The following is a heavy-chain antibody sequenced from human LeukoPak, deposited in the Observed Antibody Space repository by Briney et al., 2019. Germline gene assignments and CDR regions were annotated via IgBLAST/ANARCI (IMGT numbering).Heavy chain of an antibody. D-gene: IGHD2-2*01. CDR1: GFTFSSYW. J-gene: IGHJ4*02. Sequence: GGSLRLSCAASGFTFSSYWMHWVRQAPGKGLVWVSRINSDGSSTSYADSVKGRFTISRDNAKNTLYLQMNSLRAEDTAVCYCASPPDLYCSSTSCSLQDYWGQGTLVTVSS. V-gene: IGHV3-74*01. CDR2: INSDGSST. CDR3: ASPPDLYCSSTSCSLQDY.